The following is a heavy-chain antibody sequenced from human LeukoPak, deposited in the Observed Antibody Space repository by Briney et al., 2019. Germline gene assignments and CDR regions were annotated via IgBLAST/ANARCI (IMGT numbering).Heavy chain of an antibody. CDR2: IKQDVREK. J-gene: IGHJ6*03. CDR1: GFTFSSYS. V-gene: IGHV3-7*01. D-gene: IGHD6-13*01. CDR3: ARMMPPSSSWYIGYYYYDMDV. Sequence: GGSLRLSCAPSGFTFSSYSTGWVRPAPGKGREWVANIKQDVREKNYVASVKGRFTIYRDNAKNSLYLQMNSLRAEDTAVYYCARMMPPSSSWYIGYYYYDMDVWGKGTTVTISS.